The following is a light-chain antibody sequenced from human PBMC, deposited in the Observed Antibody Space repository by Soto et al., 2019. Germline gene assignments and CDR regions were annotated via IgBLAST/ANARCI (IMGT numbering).Light chain of an antibody. CDR1: SSDVGFYNY. J-gene: IGLJ3*02. V-gene: IGLV2-14*01. Sequence: QSALTQPASVSGSTGQSITISCSGTSSDVGFYNYVSWFQQYPGKAPKLMIFEVTSRPSGVSDRFSGSKSDNTASLTISGLQADDEADYFCTSYTTSSTWVFGGGTQLTVL. CDR3: TSYTTSSTWV. CDR2: EVT.